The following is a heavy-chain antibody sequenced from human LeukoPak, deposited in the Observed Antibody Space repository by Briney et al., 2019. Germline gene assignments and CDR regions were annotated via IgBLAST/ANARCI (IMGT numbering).Heavy chain of an antibody. V-gene: IGHV1-24*01. CDR3: ATVMVYGYYFDY. Sequence: ASVKVSRKVSGYTLTELSMHWVRQAPGKGLEWMGGFDPEDGETIYAQKFQGRVTMTEDTSTDTAYMELSSLRSEDTAVYYCATVMVYGYYFDYWGQGTLVTVSS. J-gene: IGHJ4*02. D-gene: IGHD2-8*01. CDR2: FDPEDGET. CDR1: GYTLTELS.